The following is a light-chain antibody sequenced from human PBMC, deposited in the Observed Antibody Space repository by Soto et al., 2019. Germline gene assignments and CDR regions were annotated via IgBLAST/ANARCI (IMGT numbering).Light chain of an antibody. CDR1: QSVSSNN. J-gene: IGKJ3*01. Sequence: EIVLTQSPGTLSLSPGERATLSCRASQSVSSNNLAWYQQRPGQAPRVVIYGSSTRGTGLPELFSGSGSGTDFTPTISRLEPEDFVVYYCQQYGRSPFTFGPGTKVDIK. CDR3: QQYGRSPFT. CDR2: GSS. V-gene: IGKV3-20*01.